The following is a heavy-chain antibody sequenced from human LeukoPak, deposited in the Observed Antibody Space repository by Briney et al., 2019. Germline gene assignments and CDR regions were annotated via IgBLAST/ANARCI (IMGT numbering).Heavy chain of an antibody. Sequence: GGSLRLSCAASGFTSSSYSMNWVRQAPGKGLEWVSSISSSSSYIYYADSVKGRFTISRDNSKNTLYLQMNSLRSEDTAVYFRARDSGFSGTQRGEYWGHGTLVTVSS. D-gene: IGHD3/OR15-3a*01. V-gene: IGHV3-21*01. CDR2: ISSSSSYI. CDR3: ARDSGFSGTQRGEY. CDR1: GFTSSSYS. J-gene: IGHJ4*01.